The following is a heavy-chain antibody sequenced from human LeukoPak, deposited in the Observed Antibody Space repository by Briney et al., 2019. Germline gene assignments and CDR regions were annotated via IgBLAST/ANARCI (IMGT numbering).Heavy chain of an antibody. V-gene: IGHV4-4*07. J-gene: IGHJ4*02. CDR2: IYSTGST. CDR3: ARDPSGHGYFDY. Sequence: SETLSLTCTVSGGSISTYFWNWIRQPAGKGLEWIGRIYSTGSTTYNPSLESRVTMSADTSKNQFSLKVTSVTAADTAVFYCARDPSGHGYFDYWGQGALVTVSS. CDR1: GGSISTYF. D-gene: IGHD6-25*01.